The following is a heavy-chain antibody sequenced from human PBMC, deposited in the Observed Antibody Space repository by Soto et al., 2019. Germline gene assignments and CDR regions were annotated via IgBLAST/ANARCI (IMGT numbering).Heavy chain of an antibody. D-gene: IGHD5-12*01. Sequence: LSLSCAASGFTFDDYAMHWVRQAPGKGLEWVSGISWNSGSIGYADSVKGRFTISRDNAKNSLYLQMNSLRSEDTALYYCAKDMGYDLSPLGYFDYWGQGTLVTVSS. V-gene: IGHV3-9*01. CDR2: ISWNSGSI. J-gene: IGHJ4*02. CDR1: GFTFDDYA. CDR3: AKDMGYDLSPLGYFDY.